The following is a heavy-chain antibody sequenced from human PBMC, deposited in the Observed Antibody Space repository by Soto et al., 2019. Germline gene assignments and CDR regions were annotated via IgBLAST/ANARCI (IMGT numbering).Heavy chain of an antibody. D-gene: IGHD1-26*01. J-gene: IGHJ4*02. Sequence: QVQLRESGPGLLKPSETLSLTCTVSGDSVNSDSYFWTWIRQPPGKGLEWIAYISYTGDTNYNPSLTSRVNISVDTSRNQFSLRLTSVSAADTAVYFCARIVVGVTADYWGQGTLVTVSS. V-gene: IGHV4-61*01. CDR1: GDSVNSDSYF. CDR3: ARIVVGVTADY. CDR2: ISYTGDT.